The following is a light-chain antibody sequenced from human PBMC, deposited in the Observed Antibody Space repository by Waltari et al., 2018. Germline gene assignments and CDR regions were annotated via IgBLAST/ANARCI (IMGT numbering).Light chain of an antibody. CDR3: QQHDTLPAT. J-gene: IGKJ1*01. Sequence: EIVLTPTPGTGFLSPGERVTFSCRASQSIGSSSLAWYQQKPGKAPRLDIYRASRRATGIPDRFSGSGSGTDFSLTISRLEPEDFAVYYCQQHDTLPATFGQGTKVEIK. CDR1: QSIGSSS. V-gene: IGKV3-20*01. CDR2: RAS.